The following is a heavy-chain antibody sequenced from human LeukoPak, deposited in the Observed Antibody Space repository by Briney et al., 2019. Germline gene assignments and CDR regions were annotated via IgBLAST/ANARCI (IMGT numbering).Heavy chain of an antibody. V-gene: IGHV3-23*01. D-gene: IGHD6-13*01. J-gene: IGHJ5*02. Sequence: PRGSLRLSCAASGFTFSSYAMSWVRQAPGKGLEWVSAISGSGGGTSYADSVKGRFTISRDNSKNTLSLQMNSLRAEDTAVYYCAKDAYTSSWYRFDPWGQGTLVTVSS. CDR2: ISGSGGGT. CDR1: GFTFSSYA. CDR3: AKDAYTSSWYRFDP.